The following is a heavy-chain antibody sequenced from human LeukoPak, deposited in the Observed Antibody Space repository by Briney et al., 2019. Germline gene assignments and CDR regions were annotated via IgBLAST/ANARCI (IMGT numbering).Heavy chain of an antibody. CDR2: ISSSGSSI. V-gene: IGHV3-11*04. J-gene: IGHJ6*03. D-gene: IGHD3-10*02. CDR3: ARAGRKSRGVDLVRKKETGYYYYMDV. CDR1: GFTFSDYY. Sequence: PGGSLRLSCAASGFTFSDYYMGWIRQAPGKGLEWISYISSSGSSIYYTDSVLGRFTISRDNAKNSLYLQMNSLRAEDTAVYYCARAGRKSRGVDLVRKKETGYYYYMDVWGKGTTVTVSS.